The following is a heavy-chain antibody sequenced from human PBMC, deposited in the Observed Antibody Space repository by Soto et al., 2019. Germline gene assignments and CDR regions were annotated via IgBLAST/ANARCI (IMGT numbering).Heavy chain of an antibody. CDR3: ARVGSRDAYNYVLDY. D-gene: IGHD1-1*01. Sequence: GASVKVSCKASGGIHSSLTFSWVRQAPGQGPEWMGGILPLSGTPKYAQKFQGRLTITADEYRATTYMELSSLTSGDTAIYYCARVGSRDAYNYVLDYWGQGTLVTVSS. CDR2: ILPLSGTP. J-gene: IGHJ4*02. CDR1: GGIHSSLT. V-gene: IGHV1-69*13.